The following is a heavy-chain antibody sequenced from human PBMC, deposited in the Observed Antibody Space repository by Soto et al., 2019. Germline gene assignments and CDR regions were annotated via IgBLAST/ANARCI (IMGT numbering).Heavy chain of an antibody. V-gene: IGHV3-23*01. CDR2: ISGSGGST. J-gene: IGHJ4*02. Sequence: SLRLSCAASGFTFSSYAMSWVRQAPGKGLEWVSAISGSGGSTYYADSVKGRFTISRDNSKNTLYLQMNSLRAEDTAVYYCARESEDLTSNFDYWGQGTLVTVPQ. CDR1: GFTFSSYA. CDR3: ARESEDLTSNFDY.